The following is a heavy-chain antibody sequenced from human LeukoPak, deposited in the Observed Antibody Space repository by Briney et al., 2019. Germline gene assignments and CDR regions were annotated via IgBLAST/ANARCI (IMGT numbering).Heavy chain of an antibody. V-gene: IGHV3-33*01. Sequence: GGSLRLSCAGSRFTFSSYAMHWVRQAPGKRLEWVALIWYDGSNKYYADSVKGRFSISRDNSKNTLSLQMNSLRVEDTALYYCARGKRGFIYGSDFWGQGTLVTVSS. CDR1: RFTFSSYA. CDR3: ARGKRGFIYGSDF. D-gene: IGHD5-18*01. J-gene: IGHJ4*02. CDR2: IWYDGSNK.